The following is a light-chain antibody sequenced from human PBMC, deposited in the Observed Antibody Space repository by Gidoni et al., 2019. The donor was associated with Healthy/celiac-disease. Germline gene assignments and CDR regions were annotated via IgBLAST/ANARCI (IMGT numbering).Light chain of an antibody. Sequence: QSVLPQPPSASGTPGQRVTISCSGSSSNIGSNYVYWYQQLPGTAPKLLIYRNNQRPSGVPDRFSGSKSGTSASLAISGLRSEDEADYYCPAWDDSLSGRVVFGGGTKLTVL. CDR2: RNN. CDR1: SSNIGSNY. CDR3: PAWDDSLSGRVV. V-gene: IGLV1-47*01. J-gene: IGLJ2*01.